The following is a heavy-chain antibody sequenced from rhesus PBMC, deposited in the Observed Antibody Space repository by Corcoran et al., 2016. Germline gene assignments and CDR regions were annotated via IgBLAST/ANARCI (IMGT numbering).Heavy chain of an antibody. CDR1: GYSFTSYW. J-gene: IGHJ4*01. Sequence: EVQLVQSGAEVIRPGESLKISCKTSGYSFTSYWISWVRKIPGKGLEWMGAIDPSDSDTRYHPSFQDQVTSSADKAISTAYLQWSRLKASDTATYYCAKGGWGDLFDYWGQGVLVTVSS. CDR3: AKGGWGDLFDY. V-gene: IGHV5-20*01. D-gene: IGHD3-34*01. CDR2: IDPSDSDT.